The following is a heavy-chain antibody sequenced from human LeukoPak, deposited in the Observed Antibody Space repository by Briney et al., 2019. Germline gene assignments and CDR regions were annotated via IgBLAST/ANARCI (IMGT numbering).Heavy chain of an antibody. V-gene: IGHV3-7*01. D-gene: IGHD1-14*01. J-gene: IGHJ3*02. CDR2: IKENGNEQ. CDR1: GFTFSSYW. Sequence: GGSLRLSCTSSGFTFSSYWMSWVRQAPGKGPEWVAHIKENGNEQYHADSVKGRFTISRDNAKKSLCLQMNSLRAEDTALYYCARGPGDFDASDIWGQGTMVTVSS. CDR3: ARGPGDFDASDI.